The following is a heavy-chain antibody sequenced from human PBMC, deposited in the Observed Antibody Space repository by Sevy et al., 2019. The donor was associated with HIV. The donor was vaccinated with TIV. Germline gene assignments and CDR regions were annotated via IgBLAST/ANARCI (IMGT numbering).Heavy chain of an antibody. D-gene: IGHD3-16*01. Sequence: ASVKVSCKASGLTFKSSAVQWVRQARGQRLEWIGWIVVGSGNTNYARKFQERVTITRDMSTSTTYMELTSLRSEDTAVYYCAADNLQGYYYYYMEVWGKGTTVTVSS. CDR1: GLTFKSSA. CDR2: IVVGSGNT. CDR3: AADNLQGYYYYYMEV. V-gene: IGHV1-58*01. J-gene: IGHJ6*03.